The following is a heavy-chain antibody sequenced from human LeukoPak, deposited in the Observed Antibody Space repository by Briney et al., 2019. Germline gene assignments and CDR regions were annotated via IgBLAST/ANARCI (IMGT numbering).Heavy chain of an antibody. Sequence: SETLSLTCTVSGGSISSYYWSWIRQPPGKGLEWIGYIYYSGSTNYNPSLKSRVTISVDMSKNQFSLKLTSVTAADTAVYYCARKPFYYGSGSYSIVDYWGQGALVTVSS. D-gene: IGHD3-10*01. V-gene: IGHV4-59*08. CDR1: GGSISSYY. CDR2: IYYSGST. CDR3: ARKPFYYGSGSYSIVDY. J-gene: IGHJ4*02.